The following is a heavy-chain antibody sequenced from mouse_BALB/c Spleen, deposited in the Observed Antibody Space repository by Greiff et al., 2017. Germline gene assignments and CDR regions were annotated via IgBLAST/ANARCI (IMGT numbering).Heavy chain of an antibody. CDR1: GFNIKDTY. CDR2: IDPANGNT. Sequence: VQLQQSGAELVKPGASVKLSCTASGFNIKDTYMHWVKQRPEQGLEWIGRIDPANGNTKYDPKFQGKATITADTSSNTAYLQLSSLTSEDTAVYYCAKIYYDYDDEAYWGQGTLVTVSA. D-gene: IGHD2-4*01. J-gene: IGHJ3*01. CDR3: AKIYYDYDDEAY. V-gene: IGHV14-3*02.